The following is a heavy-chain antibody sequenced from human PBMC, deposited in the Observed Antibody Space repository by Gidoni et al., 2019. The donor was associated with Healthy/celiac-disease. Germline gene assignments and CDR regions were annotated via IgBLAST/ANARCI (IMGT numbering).Heavy chain of an antibody. D-gene: IGHD4-17*01. CDR2: ISWNSGSI. CDR1: GFTFDDYA. CDR3: AKDHYGDRFDP. J-gene: IGHJ5*02. Sequence: EVQLVESGGGLVQPGRSLRLSCAASGFTFDDYAMHWVRQAPGKGLEWVSGISWNSGSIGYADSVKGRFTISRDNAKNSLYLQMNSLRAEDTALYYCAKDHYGDRFDPWGQGTLVTVSS. V-gene: IGHV3-9*01.